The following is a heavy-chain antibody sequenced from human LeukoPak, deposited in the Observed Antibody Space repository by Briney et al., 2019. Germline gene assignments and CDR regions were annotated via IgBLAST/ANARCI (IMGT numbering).Heavy chain of an antibody. D-gene: IGHD3-3*01. V-gene: IGHV4-61*02. J-gene: IGHJ5*01. CDR2: IHSSGST. Sequence: SETLSLTCTVSGGSISNGNFYWSWIRQPAGKGLEWIGRIHSSGSTNYSPSLKSRVTMSVDTSKNRFSLKLSSVTAADTAVYYCARGRIHYDFDSWGQGNLISVSS. CDR3: ARGRIHYDFDS. CDR1: GGSISNGNFY.